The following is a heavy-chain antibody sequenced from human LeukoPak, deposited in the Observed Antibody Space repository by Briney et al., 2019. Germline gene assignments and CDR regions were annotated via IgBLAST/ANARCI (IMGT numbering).Heavy chain of an antibody. Sequence: SQTLSLTCAVSGSSISSGGYSWSWIRQPPGKGLEWIGYIYHSGSTYYNPSLKSRVTISVDRSKNQFSLKLSSVTAADTAVYYCARDLYCGGDCYSGAFDIWGQGTMVTVSS. CDR3: ARDLYCGGDCYSGAFDI. CDR1: GSSISSGGYS. J-gene: IGHJ3*02. CDR2: IYHSGST. V-gene: IGHV4-30-2*01. D-gene: IGHD2-21*02.